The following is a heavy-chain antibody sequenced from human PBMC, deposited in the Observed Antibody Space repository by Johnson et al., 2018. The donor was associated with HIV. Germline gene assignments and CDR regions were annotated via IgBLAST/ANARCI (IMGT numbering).Heavy chain of an antibody. J-gene: IGHJ3*02. CDR3: AKEAITMEVDI. CDR1: GFIFSSYA. D-gene: IGHD3-10*01. V-gene: IGHV3-30*04. Sequence: QVQLVESGGGVVQPGRSLRLSCAASGFIFSSYAMHWVRRAPGKGLEWVAVISNDGSNKYYADSVKGRFTVSRDNSKNTLYLQIDSLRAEDTAVYYCAKEAITMEVDIWGQGTTVSVSS. CDR2: ISNDGSNK.